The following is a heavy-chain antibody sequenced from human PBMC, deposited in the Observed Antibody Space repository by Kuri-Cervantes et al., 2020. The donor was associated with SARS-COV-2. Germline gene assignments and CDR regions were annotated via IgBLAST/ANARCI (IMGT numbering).Heavy chain of an antibody. V-gene: IGHV4-39*07. CDR1: GGSISSQSYY. J-gene: IGHJ5*02. CDR2: VYYSGTT. Sequence: GSLRLSCTVSGGSISSQSYYWGWIRQPPGKGLEWIGSVYYSGTTYYNPSLKSRVTISVDTSKNQFSLKLSSVTAADTAVYYCASEQPSRYCSSTSCYTWGQGTLVTVSS. CDR3: ASEQPSRYCSSTSCYT. D-gene: IGHD2-2*02.